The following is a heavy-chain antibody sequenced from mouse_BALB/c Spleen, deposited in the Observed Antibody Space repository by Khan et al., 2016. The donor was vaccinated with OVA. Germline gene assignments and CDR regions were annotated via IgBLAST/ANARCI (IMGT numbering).Heavy chain of an antibody. CDR2: VSTGGGYT. Sequence: EVELVESGGDLVKPGGTLKLSCAASGFHFSTYGMSWVRQTPDKRLEWVATVSTGGGYTYYPDSVKGRFTISRDNAKNTLYLQMSSLKSEDTAMFYCARLAYYYDSEGFAYWGQGTLVTVSA. D-gene: IGHD1-1*01. V-gene: IGHV5-6*01. CDR1: GFHFSTYG. CDR3: ARLAYYYDSEGFAY. J-gene: IGHJ3*01.